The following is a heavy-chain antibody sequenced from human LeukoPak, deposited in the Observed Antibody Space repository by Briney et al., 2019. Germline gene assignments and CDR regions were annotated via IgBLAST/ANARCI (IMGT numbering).Heavy chain of an antibody. CDR2: IYHSGST. CDR3: ARGIVVVVAATRADAFDI. J-gene: IGHJ3*02. CDR1: GYSISSGYY. D-gene: IGHD2-15*01. Sequence: SETLSLTCAVSGYSISSGYYWGWIRQPPGEGLEWIGSIYHSGSTYYNPSLKSRVTISVDTSKTQFSPKLSSVTAADTAVYYCARGIVVVVAATRADAFDIWGQGTMVTVSS. V-gene: IGHV4-38-2*01.